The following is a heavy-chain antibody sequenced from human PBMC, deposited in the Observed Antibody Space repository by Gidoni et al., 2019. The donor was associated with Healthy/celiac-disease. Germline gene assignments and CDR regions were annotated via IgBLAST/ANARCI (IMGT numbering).Heavy chain of an antibody. CDR2: IWDDGSNK. D-gene: IGHD6-6*01. CDR3: ARGGIVRHLHLAFDI. J-gene: IGHJ3*02. V-gene: IGHV3-33*01. CDR1: GFTFSSYG. Sequence: HVQLVESGGGVVQPGRSLRLSCAASGFTFSSYGMHWVRQAPGKGLEWVAVIWDDGSNKYYADSVKGRFTISRDNSKNTLYLQMNSLRAEDTAVYYCARGGIVRHLHLAFDIWGQGTMVTVSS.